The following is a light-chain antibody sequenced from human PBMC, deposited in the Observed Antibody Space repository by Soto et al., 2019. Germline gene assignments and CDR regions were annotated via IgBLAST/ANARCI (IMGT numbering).Light chain of an antibody. V-gene: IGKV1-8*01. J-gene: IGKJ1*01. Sequence: AIRMTQSPFSLSASTRDRDTITCRASQGISSYLAWYKQKPGKAPKLLSYKASTLKSGVPARFSGSGSGTEFTLTISSLQSEDFEVYYCQQYNNWPWTFGQGTKVDI. CDR1: QGISSY. CDR2: KAS. CDR3: QQYNNWPWT.